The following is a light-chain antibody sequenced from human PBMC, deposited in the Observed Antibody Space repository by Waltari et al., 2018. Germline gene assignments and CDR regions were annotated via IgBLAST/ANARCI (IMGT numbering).Light chain of an antibody. J-gene: IGKJ2*01. V-gene: IGKV1D-16*01. Sequence: DIQMTQSPSSLSASVGDKVTITCHASQGIRSWLAWYQQKPGKAPKPLIYSASSLQSGVPSRFSGSGSGTDYTLTISSLQPEDFATYYCQQYDDLPYIFGQGTKVEIK. CDR1: QGIRSW. CDR2: SAS. CDR3: QQYDDLPYI.